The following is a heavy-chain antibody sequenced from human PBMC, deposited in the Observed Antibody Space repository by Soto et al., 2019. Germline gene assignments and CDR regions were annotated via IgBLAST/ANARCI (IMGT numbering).Heavy chain of an antibody. V-gene: IGHV4-61*01. Sequence: QVQLQESGPGLVTPSETLSLTCDVSGVSVSSDYHHWSWIRQAPGMGLEWIGQMKSIGGSNYNPSLESRLTFPLATSRNQFSLNLICVTAADTAGYYWALYLPGAGGVGYWGPGTLITVSS. D-gene: IGHD2-2*01. J-gene: IGHJ4*02. CDR3: ALYLPGAGGVGY. CDR1: GVSVSSDYHH. CDR2: MKSIGGS.